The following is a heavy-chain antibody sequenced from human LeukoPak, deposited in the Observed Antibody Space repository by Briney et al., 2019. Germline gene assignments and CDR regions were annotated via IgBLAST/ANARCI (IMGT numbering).Heavy chain of an antibody. CDR1: GGSISSYY. J-gene: IGHJ4*02. D-gene: IGHD1-26*01. Sequence: SETLSLTCTVSGGSISSYYWGWIRQPPGKGLEWIGSIYHSGSTYYNPSLKRRVTISVDTSKNQFSLKLSSVTAADTAVYYCARGGELRGEDYWGQGTLVTVSS. CDR2: IYHSGST. V-gene: IGHV4-38-2*02. CDR3: ARGGELRGEDY.